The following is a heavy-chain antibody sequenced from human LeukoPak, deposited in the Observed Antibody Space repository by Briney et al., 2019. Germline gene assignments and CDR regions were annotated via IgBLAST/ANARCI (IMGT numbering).Heavy chain of an antibody. V-gene: IGHV1-2*02. CDR2: INPNSGGT. J-gene: IGHJ3*02. Sequence: AASVKVSCKASGYTFTGYYMHWVRQAPGQGLEWMGWINPNSGGTNYAQKFQGRVTMTRDTSISTAYMELSRLRSDDTAVYYCARDLRSSGWSTDAFDIWGQGTMVTVSS. CDR1: GYTFTGYY. D-gene: IGHD6-19*01. CDR3: ARDLRSSGWSTDAFDI.